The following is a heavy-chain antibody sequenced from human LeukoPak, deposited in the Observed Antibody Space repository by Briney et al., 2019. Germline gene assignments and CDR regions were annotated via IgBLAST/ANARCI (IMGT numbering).Heavy chain of an antibody. J-gene: IGHJ4*02. D-gene: IGHD3-10*01. CDR1: GGSISSGGYY. Sequence: PSQTLSLTCTVSGGSISSGGYYWSWIRQHPGKGLEWIGYIYYSGSTYYNPSLKSRVTMSVDTSKNRFSLKLSSVTTADTAVYYCARSRGGYTYIDYWGQGTLVTVSS. V-gene: IGHV4-31*03. CDR2: IYYSGST. CDR3: ARSRGGYTYIDY.